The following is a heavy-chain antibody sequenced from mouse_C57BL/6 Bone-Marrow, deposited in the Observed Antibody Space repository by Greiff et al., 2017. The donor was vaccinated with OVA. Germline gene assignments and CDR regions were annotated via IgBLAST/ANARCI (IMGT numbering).Heavy chain of an antibody. CDR1: GYTFTDYY. CDR3: AEESWYFDD. Sequence: QVQLQQSGAELVRPGASVKLSCKASGYTFTDYYINWVKQRPGQGLEWIARIYPGSGNTYYNEKFKGKATLTAEKSSSTDYMQLSSLTSEDSAVYFCAEESWYFDDWGTGTTVTVSS. J-gene: IGHJ1*03. V-gene: IGHV1-76*01. CDR2: IYPGSGNT.